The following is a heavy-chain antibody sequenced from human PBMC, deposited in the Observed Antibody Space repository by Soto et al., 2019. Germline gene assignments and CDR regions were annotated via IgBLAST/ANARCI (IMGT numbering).Heavy chain of an antibody. CDR1: GDSLIDDHW. CDR2: TYHSGNT. Sequence: SETLSLTCAVTGDSLIDDHWCSLVRQTPGKGLEWIGYTYHSGNTNYNPSLKTRVTISIDKSKNQFSLKLNSVTAADTAVYYCARHRRTTVAKFYFDNWGQGALVTVSS. D-gene: IGHD4-4*01. V-gene: IGHV4-4*02. CDR3: ARHRRTTVAKFYFDN. J-gene: IGHJ4*02.